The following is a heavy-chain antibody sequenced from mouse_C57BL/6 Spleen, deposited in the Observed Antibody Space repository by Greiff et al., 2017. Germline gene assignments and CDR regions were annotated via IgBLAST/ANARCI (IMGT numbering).Heavy chain of an antibody. V-gene: IGHV1-62-2*01. CDR2: FYPGSGSI. J-gene: IGHJ2*01. CDR3: ARHGAPFITTVVAPDY. D-gene: IGHD1-1*01. CDR1: GYTFTEYT. Sequence: QFQLQQSGAELVKPGASVKLSCKASGYTFTEYTLHWVKQRAGQGLEWIGWFYPGSGSIKYNEKFKDKATLTADKSSSTVYMELSRLTSEDSAVYFCARHGAPFITTVVAPDYWGQGTTLTVSS.